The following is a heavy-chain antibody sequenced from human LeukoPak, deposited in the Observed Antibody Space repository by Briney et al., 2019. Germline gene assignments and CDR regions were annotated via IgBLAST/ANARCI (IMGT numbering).Heavy chain of an antibody. CDR1: GFTFSSYG. CDR3: AKVNYDFWSGYSYYYYMDV. Sequence: GGSLRLSCAASGFTFSSYGMHWVRQAPGKGLEWVAFIRYDGSNKYYADSVKGRFTISRDNSKNTLYLQMNSLRAEDTAVYYCAKVNYDFWSGYSYYYYMDVWGQGTTVTVSS. J-gene: IGHJ6*03. V-gene: IGHV3-30*02. CDR2: IRYDGSNK. D-gene: IGHD3-3*01.